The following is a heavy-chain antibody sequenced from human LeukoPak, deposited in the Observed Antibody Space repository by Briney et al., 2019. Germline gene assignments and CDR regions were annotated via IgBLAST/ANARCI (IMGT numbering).Heavy chain of an antibody. V-gene: IGHV4-38-2*02. Sequence: SETLSLTCTVSGYSISSGYYWGWIRQPPGKGLEWIGSIYHSGSTYYNPSLKSRVTISVDTSKNQFSLKLSSVTAADTAVYYCARVRYYYGSGSPRPYNWFDPWGQGTPVTVSS. CDR3: ARVRYYYGSGSPRPYNWFDP. D-gene: IGHD3-10*01. CDR1: GYSISSGYY. J-gene: IGHJ5*02. CDR2: IYHSGST.